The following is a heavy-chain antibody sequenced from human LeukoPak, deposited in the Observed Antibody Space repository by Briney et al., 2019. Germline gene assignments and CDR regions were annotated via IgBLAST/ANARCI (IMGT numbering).Heavy chain of an antibody. V-gene: IGHV3-11*01. Sequence: PGGSLRLSCAASGFTFSSYAMSWIRQAPGKGLEWVSYISSSGSTIYYADSVKGRFTISRDNAENSLYLQMNSLRAEDTAVYYCASQWPNLRNYYYGMDVWGQGTTVTVSS. CDR2: ISSSGSTI. D-gene: IGHD6-19*01. CDR1: GFTFSSYA. J-gene: IGHJ6*02. CDR3: ASQWPNLRNYYYGMDV.